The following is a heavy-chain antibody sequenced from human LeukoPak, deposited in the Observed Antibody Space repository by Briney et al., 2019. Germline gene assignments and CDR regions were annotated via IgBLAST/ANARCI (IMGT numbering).Heavy chain of an antibody. J-gene: IGHJ4*02. CDR2: IYSSGST. CDR3: ARRAYSAAYWKHFDY. Sequence: SETLSLTCSVSSDSITNYYWSWIRQPAGKGLEWIGRIYSSGSTDYNPSLKSRVSMSVDTSKNQFSLKLNSVTAADTAVYFCARRAYSAAYWKHFDYWGQGTLVTVSS. CDR1: SDSITNYY. V-gene: IGHV4-4*07. D-gene: IGHD1-1*01.